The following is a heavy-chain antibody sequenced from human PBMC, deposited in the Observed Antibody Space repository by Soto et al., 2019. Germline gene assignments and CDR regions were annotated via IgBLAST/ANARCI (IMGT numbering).Heavy chain of an antibody. V-gene: IGHV1-8*01. Sequence: ASVKVSCKASGYTFTSFDINWVRQATGQGLEWMGWMNPNSGNTSYAQKFQGRVTMTRNTSISTAYMELSSLRSEDMAVYYCARSPGDPGLVIELYYYYYYMDVWGKGTTVTVSS. D-gene: IGHD3-3*01. J-gene: IGHJ6*03. CDR1: GYTFTSFD. CDR3: ARSPGDPGLVIELYYYYYYMDV. CDR2: MNPNSGNT.